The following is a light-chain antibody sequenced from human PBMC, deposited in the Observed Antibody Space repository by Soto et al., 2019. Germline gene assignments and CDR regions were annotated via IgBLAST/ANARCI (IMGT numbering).Light chain of an antibody. V-gene: IGKV1-39*01. CDR3: QHSYSIPYT. Sequence: DIQMTQSPSSLSASVGDRVSITCRANQTIRNFLQWYQQKPGKVPKFLISAASSLVDGVPSGFSASGSWADFTLTISSLHHRDFATYYCQHSYSIPYTFVQGTNLDIK. CDR2: AAS. J-gene: IGKJ2*01. CDR1: QTIRNF.